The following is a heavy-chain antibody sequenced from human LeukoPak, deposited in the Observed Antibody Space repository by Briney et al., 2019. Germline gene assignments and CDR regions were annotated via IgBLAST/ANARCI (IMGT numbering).Heavy chain of an antibody. V-gene: IGHV3-30-3*01. D-gene: IGHD3/OR15-3a*01. J-gene: IGHJ4*02. Sequence: GGSLRLSCAASGFTVSSSYMSWVRQAPGKGLEWVAVISCDGSNKYYADSVKGRFTISRDNSKNTLYLQMNSLRAEDTAVYYCARDPMISGVTEGGYFDYWGQGTLVTVSS. CDR2: ISCDGSNK. CDR1: GFTVSSSY. CDR3: ARDPMISGVTEGGYFDY.